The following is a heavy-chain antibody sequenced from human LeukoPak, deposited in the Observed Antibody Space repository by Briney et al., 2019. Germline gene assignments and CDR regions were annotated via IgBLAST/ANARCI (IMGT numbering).Heavy chain of an antibody. CDR2: VKQNGSEK. D-gene: IGHD6-6*01. V-gene: IGHV3-7*02. CDR1: GFTFSSHW. Sequence: GGSLRVPCVASGFTFSSHWMFWVRQAPGKGLEWVANVKQNGSEKYYVDSVKGRVTISRVNAKNSLYLQMNSLRVEDTAVYYCATGRAAHLFDYWGQGTLVTVSS. J-gene: IGHJ4*02. CDR3: ATGRAAHLFDY.